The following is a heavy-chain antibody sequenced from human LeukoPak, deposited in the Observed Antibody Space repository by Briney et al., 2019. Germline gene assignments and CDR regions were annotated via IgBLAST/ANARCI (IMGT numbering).Heavy chain of an antibody. CDR1: AFTFDDYA. D-gene: IGHD6-13*01. CDR3: AKDRSSSWFTDFDY. V-gene: IGHV3-9*01. CDR2: ISWNSGSI. Sequence: PGGSLRLSCAASAFTFDDYAMHWVRQAPGKGLEWVSGISWNSGSIGYADSVKGRFTISRDNAKNSLYLQMNSLRAEDTALYYCAKDRSSSWFTDFDYWGQGTLVTVSS. J-gene: IGHJ4*02.